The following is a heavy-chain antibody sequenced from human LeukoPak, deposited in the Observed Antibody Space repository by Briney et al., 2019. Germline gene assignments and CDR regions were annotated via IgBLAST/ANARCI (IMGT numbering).Heavy chain of an antibody. D-gene: IGHD2-21*02. CDR1: GFTFSSYE. CDR2: ISTSGSTI. CDR3: ARLAVVTTDGMDV. V-gene: IGHV3-48*03. J-gene: IGHJ6*02. Sequence: PGGSLGLSRAVSGFTFSSYEMEWVRQAPGKGLEWVSHISTSGSTIHYADSVKGRFTISRDNAKHSLFLQMNRLRAEDTAVYYCARLAVVTTDGMDVWGQGTTVTVS.